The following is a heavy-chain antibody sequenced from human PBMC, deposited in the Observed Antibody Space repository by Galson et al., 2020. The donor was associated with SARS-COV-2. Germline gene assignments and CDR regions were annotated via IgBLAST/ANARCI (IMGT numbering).Heavy chain of an antibody. CDR1: GFTFSSYG. Sequence: GGSLRLSCAASGFTFSSYGMHWVRQAPGKGLEWVAVISYDGSNKYYADSVKGRFTISRDNSKNTLYLQMNSLRAEDTAVYYCAKRHVGYYYDSSYNWFDPWGQGTLVTVSS. CDR2: ISYDGSNK. CDR3: AKRHVGYYYDSSYNWFDP. D-gene: IGHD3-22*01. V-gene: IGHV3-30*18. J-gene: IGHJ5*02.